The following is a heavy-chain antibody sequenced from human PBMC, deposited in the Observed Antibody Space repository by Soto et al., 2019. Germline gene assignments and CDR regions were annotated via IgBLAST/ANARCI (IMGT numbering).Heavy chain of an antibody. V-gene: IGHV4-59*01. Sequence: LETLSLTCTVSGVSITPYYWTWIRHPPGKGLEWIGYVYHTGNTYYNPSLKSRVTIPLDTSKNQVSLRLKSVTAADTAVYYCAREQYNWKLWGQGTLVTVSS. J-gene: IGHJ4*02. CDR2: VYHTGNT. CDR3: AREQYNWKL. D-gene: IGHD1-20*01. CDR1: GVSITPYY.